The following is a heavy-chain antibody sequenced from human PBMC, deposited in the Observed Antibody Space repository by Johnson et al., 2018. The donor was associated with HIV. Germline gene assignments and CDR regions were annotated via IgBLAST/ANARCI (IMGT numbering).Heavy chain of an antibody. V-gene: IGHV3-13*01. CDR1: GFTFSNFD. J-gene: IGHJ3*02. CDR3: ARGSYDGDALDI. D-gene: IGHD3-16*01. Sequence: VQLVESGGGVVQPGRSLRLSCAASGFTFSNFDMHWVRQAAGRRLEWVSGIDTAGNTYYLGSVKGRFTISRENAKNSLYLQVNSLSAGDTALYYCARGSYDGDALDIWGQGTMVTVSS. CDR2: IDTAGNT.